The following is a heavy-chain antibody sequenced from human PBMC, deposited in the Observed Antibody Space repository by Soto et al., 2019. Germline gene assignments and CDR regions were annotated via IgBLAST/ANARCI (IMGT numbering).Heavy chain of an antibody. CDR1: GFTFSKAW. V-gene: IGHV3-15*07. CDR2: IKSKDGGGTT. Sequence: EVQLVESGGGLVKPGGSLRLSCAASGFTFSKAWMNWVRQAPGKGLEWVGRIKSKDGGGTTDYAAPMKGTFAISRDDSKNTLYLQMNSLKTEDTAVYYCTTNEITGTTNDAFDIWGQGTVVTVSS. D-gene: IGHD1-7*01. J-gene: IGHJ3*02. CDR3: TTNEITGTTNDAFDI.